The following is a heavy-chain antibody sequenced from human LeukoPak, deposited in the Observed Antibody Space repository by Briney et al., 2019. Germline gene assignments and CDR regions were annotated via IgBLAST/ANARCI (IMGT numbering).Heavy chain of an antibody. CDR1: GGSISSYY. CDR3: ARGLGYYDSSVGY. V-gene: IGHV4-59*01. Sequence: SETLSLTCTVSGGSISSYYWNWIRQPPGKGLEWIGYINYSGSTNYNPSLKSRVTISADTSKNQFSLKLSSVTAADTAVYYCARGLGYYDSSVGYWGQGTLVTVSS. J-gene: IGHJ4*02. D-gene: IGHD3-22*01. CDR2: INYSGST.